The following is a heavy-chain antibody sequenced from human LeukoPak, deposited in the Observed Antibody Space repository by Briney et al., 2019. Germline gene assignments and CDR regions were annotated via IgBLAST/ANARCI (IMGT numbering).Heavy chain of an antibody. J-gene: IGHJ4*02. CDR3: ARGRDGYNFLNRGEYYYFDY. CDR2: IYYSGST. V-gene: IGHV4-59*12. CDR1: GGSISSYY. Sequence: SETLSLTCTVSGGSISSYYWSWIRQPPGKGLEWTGYIYYSGSTNYNPSLKSRVTISVDTSKNQFSLKLSSVTAADTAVYYCARGRDGYNFLNRGEYYYFDYWGQGILVTVSS. D-gene: IGHD5-24*01.